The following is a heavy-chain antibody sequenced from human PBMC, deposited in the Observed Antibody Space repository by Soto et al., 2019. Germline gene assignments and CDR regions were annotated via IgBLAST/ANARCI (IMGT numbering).Heavy chain of an antibody. Sequence: PSETLSLTCTVSGGSISSYYWSWIRQPPGKGLEWIGYIYYSGSTNYNPSLKSRVTISVDTSKNQFSLKLSSVTAAYTAVYYCARDARTYYYDSSGYYYDYWGRGTLVTVSS. CDR3: ARDARTYYYDSSGYYYDY. CDR1: GGSISSYY. J-gene: IGHJ4*02. CDR2: IYYSGST. V-gene: IGHV4-59*01. D-gene: IGHD3-22*01.